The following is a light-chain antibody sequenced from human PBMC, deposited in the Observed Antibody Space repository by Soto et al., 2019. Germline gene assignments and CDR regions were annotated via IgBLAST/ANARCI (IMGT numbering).Light chain of an antibody. CDR1: RVITNW. CDR2: TTS. J-gene: IGKJ4*01. V-gene: IGKV1-12*01. Sequence: DIQMTQSPSSLSASVGATVTVTFRASRVITNWLAWYQQKPGTVPNLLIYTTSILHSGVPSRFSGSGSGTDFTLTISNLQPEDSATYYCQQASSFPLTFGGGTKVEIK. CDR3: QQASSFPLT.